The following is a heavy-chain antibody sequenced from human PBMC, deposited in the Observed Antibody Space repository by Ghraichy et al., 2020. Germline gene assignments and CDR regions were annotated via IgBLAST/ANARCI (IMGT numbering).Heavy chain of an antibody. V-gene: IGHV4-34*01. J-gene: IGHJ5*02. CDR1: GGSFSGYY. CDR3: AREMVNTAMVRFNWFDP. CDR2: INHSGST. D-gene: IGHD5-18*01. Sequence: SETLSLTFAVYGGSFSGYYWSWIRQPPGKGLEWIGEINHSGSTNYNPSLKSRVTISVDTSKNQFSLKLSSVTAADTAVYYCAREMVNTAMVRFNWFDPWGQGTLVTVSS.